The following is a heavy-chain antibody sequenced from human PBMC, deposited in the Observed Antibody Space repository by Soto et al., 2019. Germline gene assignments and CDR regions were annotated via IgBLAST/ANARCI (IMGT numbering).Heavy chain of an antibody. J-gene: IGHJ4*02. CDR2: ISYDGSNK. V-gene: IGHV3-30*18. CDR1: GFTFSSYG. Sequence: GGSLRLSCAASGFTFSSYGMHWVRQAPGKGLEWVAVISYDGSNKYYADSVKGRFTISRDNSKNTLYLQMNSLRAEDTAVYYCAKDRARPVFDKLGQGTLVTVSS. D-gene: IGHD3-10*01. CDR3: AKDRARPVFDK.